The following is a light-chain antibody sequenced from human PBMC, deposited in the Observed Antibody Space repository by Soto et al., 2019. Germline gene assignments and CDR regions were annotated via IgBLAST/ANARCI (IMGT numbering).Light chain of an antibody. CDR1: SSDVGKYDY. V-gene: IGLV2-8*01. CDR2: EVT. J-gene: IGLJ1*01. CDR3: NSYGAGSNV. Sequence: QSVLTQPPSASGSPGQSVTISCTGTSSDVGKYDYVSWFQHHPGKAPKLIIYEVTKRPSGVPDRFSGSKSSSTASLTASGLHAEDEADYYCNSYGAGSNVFGTGTKLTVL.